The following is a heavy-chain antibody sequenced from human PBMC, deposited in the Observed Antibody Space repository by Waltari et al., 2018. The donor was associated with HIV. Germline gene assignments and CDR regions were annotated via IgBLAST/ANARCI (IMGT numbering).Heavy chain of an antibody. V-gene: IGHV4-34*01. Sequence: QVQLQQWGAGLLKPSEPLSLTCAVSGGSSSVYFWVLICPPPGKGLEWIGEINHSGSTNYNPSLKSRVTISVDTSKNQFSLKLSSVTAADTAVYYCARTTQWLRLGNWYFDLWGRGTLVTVSS. CDR2: INHSGST. CDR1: GGSSSVYF. D-gene: IGHD5-12*01. CDR3: ARTTQWLRLGNWYFDL. J-gene: IGHJ2*01.